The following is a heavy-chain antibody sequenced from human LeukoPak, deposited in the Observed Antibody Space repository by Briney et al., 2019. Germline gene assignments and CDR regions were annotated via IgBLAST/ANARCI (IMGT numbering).Heavy chain of an antibody. J-gene: IGHJ4*02. CDR2: IYYSGST. CDR3: ARHMTWGARGPFDY. Sequence: RPSETQSLICTASGVSITSSSYYCGWISPPPGTLREWDGSIYYSGSTYDIPSLKGRVTIYVDTSKNQSTLKLSSVTAACTAVYYWARHMTWGARGPFDYWGQGTLVTAS. D-gene: IGHD3-10*01. V-gene: IGHV4-39*01. CDR1: GVSITSSSYY.